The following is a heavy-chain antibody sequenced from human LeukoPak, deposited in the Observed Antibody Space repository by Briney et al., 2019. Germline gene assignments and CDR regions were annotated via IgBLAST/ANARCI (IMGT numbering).Heavy chain of an antibody. CDR2: ISAYNGNT. CDR3: ARAEWELSPNWFDP. D-gene: IGHD1-26*01. V-gene: IGHV1-18*01. J-gene: IGHJ5*02. CDR1: GYTFTSYG. Sequence: ASVKVSCKASGYTFTSYGISWVRQARGQGLEWMGWISAYNGNTNYAQKLQGRVTMTTDTSTSTAYMELRSLRSDDTAVYYCARAEWELSPNWFDPWGQGTLVTVSS.